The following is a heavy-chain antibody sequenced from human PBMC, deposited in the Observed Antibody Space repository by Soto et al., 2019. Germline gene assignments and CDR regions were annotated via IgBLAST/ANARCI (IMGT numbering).Heavy chain of an antibody. D-gene: IGHD3-22*01. Sequence: PGGSLRLSCAASGFTFSSYGMHWVRQSPGKGLEWVAVISYDGSNKYYADSVKGRFTISRDNSKNTLYLQMNSLRAEDTAVCYCAKDWYYYDSSGYYDYWGQGTLVTVSS. V-gene: IGHV3-30*18. CDR2: ISYDGSNK. CDR3: AKDWYYYDSSGYYDY. CDR1: GFTFSSYG. J-gene: IGHJ4*02.